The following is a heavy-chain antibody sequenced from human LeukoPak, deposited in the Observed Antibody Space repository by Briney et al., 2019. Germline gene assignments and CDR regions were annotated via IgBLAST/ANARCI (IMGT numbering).Heavy chain of an antibody. V-gene: IGHV1-69*13. J-gene: IGHJ4*02. CDR2: IIPIFGTA. D-gene: IGHD2-15*01. CDR1: GGTFSSYA. CDR3: ARVSCSGGSCYGVLGY. Sequence: SVKVSCKASGGTFSSYAISWVRQAPGQGLEWMGGIIPIFGTANYAQKFQGRVTITADESTSTAYMELSSLRSDDTAVYYCARVSCSGGSCYGVLGYWGQGTLVTVSS.